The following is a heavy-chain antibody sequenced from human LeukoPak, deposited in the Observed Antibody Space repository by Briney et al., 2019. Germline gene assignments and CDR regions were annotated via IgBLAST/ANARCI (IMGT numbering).Heavy chain of an antibody. D-gene: IGHD3-22*01. V-gene: IGHV3-7*01. CDR2: INQDGSEK. J-gene: IGHJ4*02. CDR1: GFTFSSYW. CDR3: ARDDSTGYHYFDY. Sequence: GGSLRLSCAASGFTFSSYWMSWVRQAPGKGLERVANINQDGSEKYYVDSVKGRFTVSRDNATKSLYLQMNSLRVEDTAVYYCARDDSTGYHYFDYWGQGTLLTVSS.